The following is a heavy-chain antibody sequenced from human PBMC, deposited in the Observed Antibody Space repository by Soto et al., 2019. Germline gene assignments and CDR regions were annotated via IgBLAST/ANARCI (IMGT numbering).Heavy chain of an antibody. CDR1: GFTFSSYG. Sequence: GGSLRLSCAASGFTFSSYGMHWVRQAPGKGLEWVAVIWYDGSNKYYADSVKGRFTISRDNSKNTLYLQMNSLRAEDTAVYYCARDPNYDFWSGYYTRWNYYGMDVWGQGTTVTVS. CDR2: IWYDGSNK. J-gene: IGHJ6*02. CDR3: ARDPNYDFWSGYYTRWNYYGMDV. V-gene: IGHV3-33*01. D-gene: IGHD3-3*01.